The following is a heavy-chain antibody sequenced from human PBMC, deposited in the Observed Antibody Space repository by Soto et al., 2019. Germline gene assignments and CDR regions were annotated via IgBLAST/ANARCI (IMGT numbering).Heavy chain of an antibody. Sequence: SVKVSCKASGGTFSSYTISWVRQAPGQGLEWMGRIIPIPGIANYAQKFQGRVTITADKSTSTAYMELSSLRSEDTAVYYCARAFSSRIKFDPWGQGTLVTVSS. CDR3: ARAFSSRIKFDP. D-gene: IGHD6-13*01. J-gene: IGHJ5*02. CDR2: IIPIPGIA. V-gene: IGHV1-69*02. CDR1: GGTFSSYT.